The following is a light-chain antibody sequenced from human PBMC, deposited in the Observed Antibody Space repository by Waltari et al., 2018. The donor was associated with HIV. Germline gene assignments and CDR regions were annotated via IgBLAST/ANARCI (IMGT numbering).Light chain of an antibody. Sequence: QSALTQPPSASGSPGQSVTISCTGTSRDVGGYKYVSWYQQHPGKAPKLMIYDVSKRPAGVPDCFAGSKSGNTASLTVSGLQAEDEADDYCSSYAGSNNWVVFGGGTKLTVL. CDR2: DVS. J-gene: IGLJ2*01. V-gene: IGLV2-8*01. CDR3: SSYAGSNNWVV. CDR1: SRDVGGYKY.